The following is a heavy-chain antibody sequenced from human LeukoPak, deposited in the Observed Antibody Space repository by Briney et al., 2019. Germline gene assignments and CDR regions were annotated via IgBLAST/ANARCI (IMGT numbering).Heavy chain of an antibody. D-gene: IGHD3-22*01. Sequence: GGSLRLSCAASGFSFSRFAMSWVRQAPGKGLEWVSAISDSGGRINYADSVKDRFTISRDNSKNTLYLQMNSLRAEDTAVYYCAKKTWDSSAWYFFDYWGQGTLVTVSS. CDR3: AKKTWDSSAWYFFDY. CDR2: ISDSGGRI. V-gene: IGHV3-23*01. J-gene: IGHJ4*02. CDR1: GFSFSRFA.